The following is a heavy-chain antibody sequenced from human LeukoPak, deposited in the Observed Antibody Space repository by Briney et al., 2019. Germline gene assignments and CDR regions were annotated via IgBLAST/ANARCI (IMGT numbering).Heavy chain of an antibody. CDR3: ARGARWGDHGRFDY. CDR2: MNPNSGNT. J-gene: IGHJ4*02. V-gene: IGHV1-8*01. D-gene: IGHD4-23*01. CDR1: GYTFTSYD. Sequence: ASVKVSCEASGYTFTSYDINWVRQATGQGLEWMGWMNPNSGNTGYAQKFQGRVTMTRNTSISTAYMELSSLRSEDTAVYYCARGARWGDHGRFDYWGQGTLVTVSS.